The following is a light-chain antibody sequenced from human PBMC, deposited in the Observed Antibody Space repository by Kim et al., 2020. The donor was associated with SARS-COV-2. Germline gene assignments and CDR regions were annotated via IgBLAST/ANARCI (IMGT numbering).Light chain of an antibody. J-gene: IGLJ2*01. CDR3: SSYAGSNIVV. V-gene: IGLV2-8*01. CDR1: SSDVGGSNY. CDR2: EVN. Sequence: QSALTQPPSASGSPGQSVTISCTGTSSDVGGSNYVSWYQQHPGKAPKLMIYEVNERPSGVPDRFSGSKSGNTASLTFSGLQSEDEADYYCSSYAGSNIVVFGGGTQLTVL.